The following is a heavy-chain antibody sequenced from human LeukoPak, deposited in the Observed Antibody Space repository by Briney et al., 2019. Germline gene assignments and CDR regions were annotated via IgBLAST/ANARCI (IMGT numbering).Heavy chain of an antibody. J-gene: IGHJ5*02. CDR1: GFTFSDYY. V-gene: IGHV3-11*04. Sequence: GGSLRLSCAASGFTFSDYYMSWIRQAPGKGLEWVSYISIIVSTIYYADSVKGRFTISRDNAKNSLYLDMSSLRADDTAVYYCARAENSGSGGLDPWGQGTLVTVSS. D-gene: IGHD2-15*01. CDR3: ARAENSGSGGLDP. CDR2: ISIIVSTI.